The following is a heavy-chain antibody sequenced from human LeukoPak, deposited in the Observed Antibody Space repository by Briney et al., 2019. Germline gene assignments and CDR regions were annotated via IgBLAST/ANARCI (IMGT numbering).Heavy chain of an antibody. J-gene: IGHJ6*02. Sequence: GGSLRLSCVASGFTLKMYWMTWVRQAPGKGLEWVANINEDGSEKNYVASVKGRFTVSRDNAKNSLYLQMNSLRAEDTAVYYCARDFRKGYGMDVWGQGTTVTVSS. V-gene: IGHV3-7*01. CDR1: GFTLKMYW. CDR2: INEDGSEK. CDR3: ARDFRKGYGMDV.